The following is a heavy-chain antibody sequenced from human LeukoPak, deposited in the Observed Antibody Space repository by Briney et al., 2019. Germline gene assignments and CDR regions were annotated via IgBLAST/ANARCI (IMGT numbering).Heavy chain of an antibody. CDR2: ISGSGGST. CDR3: ARAKPKNMVRGLIMRRESRYYFDY. CDR1: GFTFSSYG. D-gene: IGHD3-10*01. V-gene: IGHV3-23*01. J-gene: IGHJ4*02. Sequence: PGGSLRLSCAASGFTFSSYGMSWVRQAPGKGLEWVSAISGSGGSTYYADSVKGRFTISRDNSKSTLYIQMNSLRAEGTAVYYCARAKPKNMVRGLIMRRESRYYFDYWGQGTLVTVSS.